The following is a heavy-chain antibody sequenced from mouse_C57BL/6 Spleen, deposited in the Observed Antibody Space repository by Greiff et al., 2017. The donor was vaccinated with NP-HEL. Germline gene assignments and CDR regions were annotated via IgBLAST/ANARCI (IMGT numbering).Heavy chain of an antibody. V-gene: IGHV5-6*01. J-gene: IGHJ4*01. Sequence: EVQVVESGGDLVKPGGSLKLSCAASGFTFSSYGMSWVRQTPDKRLEWVATISSGGSYTYYPDSVKGRFTISRDNAKNTLYLQMSSLKSEDTAMYYCARHRDYGSRLYAMDYWGQGTSVTVSS. D-gene: IGHD1-1*01. CDR2: ISSGGSYT. CDR1: GFTFSSYG. CDR3: ARHRDYGSRLYAMDY.